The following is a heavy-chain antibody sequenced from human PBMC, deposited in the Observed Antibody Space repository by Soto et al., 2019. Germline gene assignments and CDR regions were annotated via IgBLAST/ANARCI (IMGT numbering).Heavy chain of an antibody. CDR3: ARATQYYYDSSGYAYPTYFDY. Sequence: ASVKVSCKASGYTLTSYYMHWVRQAPGQGLEWMGIINPSGGSTSYAQKFQGRVTMTRDTSTSTVYMELSSLRSEDTAVYYCARATQYYYDSSGYAYPTYFDYWGQGTLVTVSS. D-gene: IGHD3-22*01. V-gene: IGHV1-46*01. J-gene: IGHJ4*02. CDR2: INPSGGST. CDR1: GYTLTSYY.